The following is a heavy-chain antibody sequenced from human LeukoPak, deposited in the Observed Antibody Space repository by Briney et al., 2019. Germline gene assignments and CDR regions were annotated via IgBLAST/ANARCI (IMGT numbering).Heavy chain of an antibody. D-gene: IGHD5-12*01. V-gene: IGHV4-59*08. CDR1: GDSISSYY. CDR2: IYYSGST. CDR3: AMSLVATIVDWFDP. J-gene: IGHJ5*02. Sequence: SETLSLTCTVSGDSISSYYWSWIRQPPGKGLEWVGYIYYSGSTNYNPSLKSRVPISVDTSKNQFSLKLSSVTAADTAVYYWAMSLVATIVDWFDPWGEGTLVTVSS.